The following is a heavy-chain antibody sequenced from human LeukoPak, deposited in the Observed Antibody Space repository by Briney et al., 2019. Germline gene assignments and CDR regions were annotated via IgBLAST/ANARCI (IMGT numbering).Heavy chain of an antibody. D-gene: IGHD6-13*01. CDR3: AKAVLGIAAAGTRFDY. J-gene: IGHJ4*02. CDR2: ISWNSGSI. CDR1: GFTFDDYA. V-gene: IGHV3-9*01. Sequence: PGRSLRLSCAASGFTFDDYAMHWVRQAPGKGLEWVSGISWNSGSIGYADSVKGRFTISRDNAKNSLYLQMNSLRAEDTALCYCAKAVLGIAAAGTRFDYWGQGTLVTVSS.